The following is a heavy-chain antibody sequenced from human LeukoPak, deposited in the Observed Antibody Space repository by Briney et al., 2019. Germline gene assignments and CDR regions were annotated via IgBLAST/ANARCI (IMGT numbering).Heavy chain of an antibody. J-gene: IGHJ4*02. CDR2: IYHSGST. CDR1: GYSISSGYY. D-gene: IGHD3-10*01. V-gene: IGHV4-38-2*01. Sequence: SETLSLTCAVSGYSISSGYYWGRIRPPPGKGLEWIGSIYHSGSTYYNPSLKSRVTISVDTSKNQFSLKLSSVTAADTAVYYCARRSGFGELSVDYWGQGTLVTVSS. CDR3: ARRSGFGELSVDY.